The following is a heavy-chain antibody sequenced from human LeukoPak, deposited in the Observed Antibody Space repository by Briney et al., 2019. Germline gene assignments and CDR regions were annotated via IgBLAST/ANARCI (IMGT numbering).Heavy chain of an antibody. Sequence: GGSLRLSCVASGFPFSSYGMHWVRQAPGKGLEWVAVIWSVGGAEYYADSVKGRFTISRDNSKNMLFLQMNSLRAEDTAVYYCAKGRIAARPGDYWGQGTLVTVSS. V-gene: IGHV3-33*06. CDR1: GFPFSSYG. D-gene: IGHD6-6*01. J-gene: IGHJ4*02. CDR3: AKGRIAARPGDY. CDR2: IWSVGGAE.